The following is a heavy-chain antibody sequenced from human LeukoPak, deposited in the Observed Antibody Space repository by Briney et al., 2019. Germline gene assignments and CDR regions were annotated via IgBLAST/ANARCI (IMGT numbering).Heavy chain of an antibody. Sequence: KPSETLSLTCTASGGSISSYYWSWIRQPPGKGLEWIGYIYYSGSTNYNPSLKSRVTISVDTSKNQFSLKLSSVTAADTAIYYCARDYGSGNSQIFDYWGQGTLVTVSS. CDR1: GGSISSYY. V-gene: IGHV4-59*01. CDR2: IYYSGST. J-gene: IGHJ4*02. D-gene: IGHD3-10*01. CDR3: ARDYGSGNSQIFDY.